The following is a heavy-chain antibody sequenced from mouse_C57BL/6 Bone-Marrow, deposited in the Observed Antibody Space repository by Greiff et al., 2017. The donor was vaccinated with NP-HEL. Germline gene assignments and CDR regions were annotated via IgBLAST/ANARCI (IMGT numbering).Heavy chain of an antibody. V-gene: IGHV5-2*01. CDR2: INSDGGST. CDR3: ARPPSHYYGCSPWYFDV. Sequence: EVKLVESGGGLVQPGESLKLSCESNEYEFPSHDMSWVRKTPEKRLELVAAINSDGGSTYYPDTMERRFIISRDNTKKTLYLQMSSLRSEDTALYYCARPPSHYYGCSPWYFDVWGTGTTVTVSS. J-gene: IGHJ1*03. D-gene: IGHD1-1*01. CDR1: EYEFPSHD.